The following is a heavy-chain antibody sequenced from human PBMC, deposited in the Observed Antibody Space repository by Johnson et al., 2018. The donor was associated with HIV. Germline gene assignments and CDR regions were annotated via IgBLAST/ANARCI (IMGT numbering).Heavy chain of an antibody. CDR1: GFTFSSYG. J-gene: IGHJ3*02. D-gene: IGHD3-10*01. CDR2: IRYDGSNK. V-gene: IGHV3-30*02. CDR3: AKDFGIRALPYGRAFDI. Sequence: QVQLVESGGGVVQPGGSLRLSCAASGFTFSSYGMHWVRQAPGKGLEWVAFIRYDGSNKYYSDSVKGRFTLSRDNSKNTLYLQMNSLRAEDTAVYYCAKDFGIRALPYGRAFDIWGQGTMVTVSS.